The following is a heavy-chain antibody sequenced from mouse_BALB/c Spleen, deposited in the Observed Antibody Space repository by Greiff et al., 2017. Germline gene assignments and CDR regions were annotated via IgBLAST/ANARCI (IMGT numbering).Heavy chain of an antibody. Sequence: EVKPQESGGDLVKPGGSLKLSCAASGFTFSSYGMSWVRQTPDKRLEWVATISSGGSYTYYPDSVKGRLTISRDNAKNTLYLQMSSLKSEDTAMYYCARRLPPDYWGQGTTLTVSS. J-gene: IGHJ2*01. CDR1: GFTFSSYG. CDR3: ARRLPPDY. D-gene: IGHD1-1*01. CDR2: ISSGGSYT. V-gene: IGHV5-6*02.